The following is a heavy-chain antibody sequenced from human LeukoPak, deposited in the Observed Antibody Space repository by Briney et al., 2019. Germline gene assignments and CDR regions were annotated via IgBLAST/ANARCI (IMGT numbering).Heavy chain of an antibody. CDR3: ARGGPNQPLLYRPGGPLYY. CDR2: INHSGST. D-gene: IGHD2-2*02. Sequence: GSLRLSCAASGFTVSSNYMSWVRQPPGKGLEWIGEINHSGSTNYNPSLKSRVTISVDTSKNQFSLKLSSVTAADTAVYYCARGGPNQPLLYRPGGPLYYWGQGTLVTVSS. CDR1: GFTVSSNY. V-gene: IGHV4-34*01. J-gene: IGHJ4*02.